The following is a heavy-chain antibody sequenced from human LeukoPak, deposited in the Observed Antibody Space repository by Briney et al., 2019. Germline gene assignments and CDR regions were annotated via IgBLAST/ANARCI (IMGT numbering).Heavy chain of an antibody. CDR1: GGSISSGSYY. CDR3: ARSPDYYDSSGLDY. J-gene: IGHJ4*02. V-gene: IGHV4-61*02. CDR2: IYTSGST. D-gene: IGHD3-22*01. Sequence: SQTLSLTCTVSGGSISSGSYYWSWIRQPAGKGLEWIGRIYTSGSTNYNPSLKSRVTISVDMSKNQFSLKLSSVTAADTAVYYCARSPDYYDSSGLDYWGQGTLVTVSS.